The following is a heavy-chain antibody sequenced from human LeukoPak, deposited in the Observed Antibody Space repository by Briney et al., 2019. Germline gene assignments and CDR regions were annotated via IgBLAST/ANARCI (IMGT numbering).Heavy chain of an antibody. Sequence: PGGSLRLSCAASGFTFDDYAMHWVRQAPGKGLEWVSGISWNSGSIGYADPVKGRFTISRDNAKNSLYLQMNSLRAEDTALYYCAKDAVYYDSSGYRASYGMDVWGQGTTVTVSS. D-gene: IGHD3-22*01. CDR1: GFTFDDYA. CDR3: AKDAVYYDSSGYRASYGMDV. V-gene: IGHV3-9*01. CDR2: ISWNSGSI. J-gene: IGHJ6*02.